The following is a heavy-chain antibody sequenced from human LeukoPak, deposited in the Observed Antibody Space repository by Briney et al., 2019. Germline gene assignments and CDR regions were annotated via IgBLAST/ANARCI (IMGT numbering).Heavy chain of an antibody. CDR1: GFTVSSNY. Sequence: GGSLRLSCAASGFTVSSNYMSWVRQAPGKGLEWVSVIYSGGSTYYADSVKGRFTISRDNSKNTLYLQMNSLRAEDTAVYYCARDRSYGYSGYFDYWGQGTLVTVSS. CDR3: ARDRSYGYSGYFDY. V-gene: IGHV3-53*01. CDR2: IYSGGST. D-gene: IGHD5-18*01. J-gene: IGHJ4*02.